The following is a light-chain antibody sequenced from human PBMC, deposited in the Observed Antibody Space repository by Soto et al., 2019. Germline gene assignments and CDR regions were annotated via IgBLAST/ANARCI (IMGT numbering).Light chain of an antibody. CDR1: QSVDSTY. CDR3: QQYDTSPPMYT. J-gene: IGKJ2*01. V-gene: IGKV3-20*01. Sequence: EIVFTQSPGTVSLSPGERATLSCRASQSVDSTYLAWYQQKPDQSPRLLIYATSTRAAGIPDRFSGSGSGTDFTLTISRLEPDDVAVYYCQQYDTSPPMYTFGQGTKVDIK. CDR2: ATS.